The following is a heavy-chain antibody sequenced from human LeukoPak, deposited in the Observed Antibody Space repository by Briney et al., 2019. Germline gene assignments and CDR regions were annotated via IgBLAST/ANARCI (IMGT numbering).Heavy chain of an antibody. J-gene: IGHJ4*02. V-gene: IGHV4-30-2*01. CDR3: ASPIFYDYVRHGFDY. CDR2: IYHSGST. CDR1: GGSISSGGYS. D-gene: IGHD3-16*01. Sequence: PSETLSLTCAVSGGSISSGGYSWSWIRQPPGKGLEWIGYIYHSGSTYYNPSLKSRVTISVDTSKNQFSLKLSSVTAADTAVYYCASPIFYDYVRHGFDYWGQGTLVTVSS.